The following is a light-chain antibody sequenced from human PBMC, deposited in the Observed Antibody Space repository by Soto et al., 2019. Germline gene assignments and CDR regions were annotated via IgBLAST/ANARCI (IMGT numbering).Light chain of an antibody. J-gene: IGKJ4*01. Sequence: EIVLTQSPGTLSLSPGERATLSCRASQSVGRDFLALYQHKPGQAPRLLIHRASSRATGIPHRFSGIGSGTDFILTISRLEPEDFALYYCQQYASSPLTFGGGTKVEIK. V-gene: IGKV3-20*01. CDR1: QSVGRDF. CDR2: RAS. CDR3: QQYASSPLT.